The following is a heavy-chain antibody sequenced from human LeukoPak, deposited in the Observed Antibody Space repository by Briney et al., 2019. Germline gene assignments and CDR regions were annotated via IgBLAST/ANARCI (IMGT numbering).Heavy chain of an antibody. V-gene: IGHV3-7*01. CDR3: ARPLMYYYGSETYFWFDP. J-gene: IGHJ5*02. D-gene: IGHD3-10*01. CDR2: IKQDGSEK. Sequence: PGGSLRLSCAASGFHFTTYWMGWVRQAPGKGLEWVANIKQDGSEKYYVDSVKGRFTISRDNAKNSLSLQMNGLRAEDTAVYYCARPLMYYYGSETYFWFDPWGQGILVTVSS. CDR1: GFHFTTYW.